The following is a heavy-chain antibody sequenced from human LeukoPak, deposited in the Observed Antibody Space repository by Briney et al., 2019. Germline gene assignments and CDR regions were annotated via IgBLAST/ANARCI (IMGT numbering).Heavy chain of an antibody. D-gene: IGHD6-13*01. CDR3: ARGRSWFPFDY. CDR1: GGSFSGYY. CDR2: INHSGST. J-gene: IGHJ4*02. V-gene: IGHV4-34*01. Sequence: SETLSLTCAVYGGSFSGYYWSWIRQPPGKGLEWIGEINHSGSTNYNPSLKSRVTISVDTSRNQFSLKLSSVTAADTAVYYCARGRSWFPFDYWGQGTLVTVSS.